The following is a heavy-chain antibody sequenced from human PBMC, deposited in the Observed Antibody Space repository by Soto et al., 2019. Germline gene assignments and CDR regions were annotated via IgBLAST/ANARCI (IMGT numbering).Heavy chain of an antibody. J-gene: IGHJ4*02. CDR2: INYNGRT. CDR1: GGSISTYY. V-gene: IGHV4-59*01. CDR3: ARYADSSWFDY. D-gene: IGHD6-13*01. Sequence: SETLSLTCTVSGGSISTYYWSWIRQPPGKGLEWIGYINYNGRTNYNPSLKSRVTMSLDTSKNQFSLKLRSVTAADTAVFYCARYADSSWFDYWGQGTLGTVSS.